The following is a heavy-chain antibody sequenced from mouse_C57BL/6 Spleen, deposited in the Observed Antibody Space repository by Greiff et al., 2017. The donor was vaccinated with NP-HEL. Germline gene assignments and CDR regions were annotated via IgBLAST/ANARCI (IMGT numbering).Heavy chain of an antibody. D-gene: IGHD1-1*01. CDR3: AREDPVVATWASYWYFDV. J-gene: IGHJ1*03. CDR2: IYPRSGNT. Sequence: QVQLQQPGAELVMPGASVKLSCKASGYTFTSYGISWVKQRTGQGLEWIGEIYPRSGNTYYNEKFKGKATLTADKSSSTAYMELRSLTSEDSAVYFCAREDPVVATWASYWYFDVWGTGTTVTVSS. V-gene: IGHV1-81*01. CDR1: GYTFTSYG.